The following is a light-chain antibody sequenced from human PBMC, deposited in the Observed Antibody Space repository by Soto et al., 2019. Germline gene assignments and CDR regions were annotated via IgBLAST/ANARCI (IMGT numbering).Light chain of an antibody. J-gene: IGLJ2*01. CDR1: SGHSSYA. CDR2: RNSDGSH. CDR3: QTWGTGIVV. V-gene: IGLV4-69*01. Sequence: QSVLTQSPSASASLGASVKLTCTLSSGHSSYAIAWHQQQQEKGPRYLMKRNSDGSHSKGDGIPDRFSGSSSGAERYLVISSLQSEDEADYYCQTWGTGIVVFGGGTKVTVL.